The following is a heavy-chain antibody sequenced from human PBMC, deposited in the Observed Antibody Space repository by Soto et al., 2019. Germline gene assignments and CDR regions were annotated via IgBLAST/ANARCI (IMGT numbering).Heavy chain of an antibody. J-gene: IGHJ4*02. D-gene: IGHD5-18*01. CDR3: ARAGYSYGFGYYYDY. Sequence: QVQLQESGPGLVKPSETLSLTCTVSGGSISRYYWSWIRQPPGKGLEWIGYIYYDGSTNYSPSLKSRVTISVDTSKNQFSRRLSSVTAADTAVYYCARAGYSYGFGYYYDYWGQGTLVTVSS. CDR2: IYYDGST. V-gene: IGHV4-59*01. CDR1: GGSISRYY.